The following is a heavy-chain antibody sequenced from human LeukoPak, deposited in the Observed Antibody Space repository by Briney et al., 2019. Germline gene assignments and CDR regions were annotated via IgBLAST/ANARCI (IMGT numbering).Heavy chain of an antibody. V-gene: IGHV3-23*01. Sequence: PGGSLRLSCAASGFTFGSYAMTWVRQAPGKGLEWVSSISDSGVNTYYPDSVKGRSTISRDNSKNTLYLQMNSLRAEDTAVYYCAKSFFPGGSSFTSDIWGQGTLVTVSS. D-gene: IGHD3-10*01. J-gene: IGHJ3*02. CDR2: ISDSGVNT. CDR1: GFTFGSYA. CDR3: AKSFFPGGSSFTSDI.